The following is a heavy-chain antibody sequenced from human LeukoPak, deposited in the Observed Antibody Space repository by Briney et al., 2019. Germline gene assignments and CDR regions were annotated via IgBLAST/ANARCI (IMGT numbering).Heavy chain of an antibody. CDR2: IYTSRST. CDR1: GGSISSGSYY. D-gene: IGHD3-3*01. V-gene: IGHV4-61*02. CDR3: ARDVSADYDFWSGYPKNWFDP. Sequence: SETLCLTCTVSGGSISSGSYYWSWIRQPAGKGLEWIGRIYTSRSTNYNPSLKSRVTISVDTSKNQFSLKLSSVTAADTAVYYCARDVSADYDFWSGYPKNWFDPWGQGTLVTVSS. J-gene: IGHJ5*02.